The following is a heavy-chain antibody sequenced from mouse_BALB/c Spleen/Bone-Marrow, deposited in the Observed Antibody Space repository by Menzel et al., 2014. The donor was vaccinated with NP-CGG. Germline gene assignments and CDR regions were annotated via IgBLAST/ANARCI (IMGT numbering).Heavy chain of an antibody. Sequence: QVQLQQPGAELVKPGASVKLSCKASGYTFTSYYMCWVKQRPGQGLEWIGEINPSNGGTNFNEKFKSKATLTVDKSSSTAYMSLRSLTSEDSAVYYCTRSRRAMDHWGQGTSVTVSS. V-gene: IGHV1S81*02. CDR1: GYTFTSYY. J-gene: IGHJ4*01. CDR2: INPSNGGT. CDR3: TRSRRAMDH. D-gene: IGHD2-12*01.